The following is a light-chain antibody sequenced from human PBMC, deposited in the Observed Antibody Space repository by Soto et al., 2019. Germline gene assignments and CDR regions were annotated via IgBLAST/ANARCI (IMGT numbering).Light chain of an antibody. CDR2: AKS. CDR3: QQYNTAPLT. V-gene: IGKV1-27*01. Sequence: DVQMTQSPASLSAFVGDRATITCRASQGIAPYLAWFQQKPGKVPKLLIYAKSTLQSGVPSRFSGSGSGTDFTLTISSLQPADVATYYYQQYNTAPLTFGGGTKVEIK. CDR1: QGIAPY. J-gene: IGKJ4*01.